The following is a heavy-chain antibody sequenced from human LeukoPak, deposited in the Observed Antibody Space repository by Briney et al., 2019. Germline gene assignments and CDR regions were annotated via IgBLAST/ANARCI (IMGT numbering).Heavy chain of an antibody. CDR2: ISSSGSTI. J-gene: IGHJ4*02. CDR3: AKSIHYYDSSGPRF. Sequence: GGSLRLSCAASGFTFSSYEMNWVRQAPGKGLEWVSYISSSGSTIYYADSVKSRFTISRDNSKNTLYLQMNSLRAEDTAVYYCAKSIHYYDSSGPRFWGQGTLVTVSS. V-gene: IGHV3-48*03. CDR1: GFTFSSYE. D-gene: IGHD3-22*01.